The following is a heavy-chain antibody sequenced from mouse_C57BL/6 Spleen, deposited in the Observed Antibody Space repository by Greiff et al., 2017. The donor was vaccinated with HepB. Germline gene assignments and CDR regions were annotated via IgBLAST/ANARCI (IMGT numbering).Heavy chain of an antibody. Sequence: EVKLEESGPGLVKPSQSLSLTCSVTGYSITSGYYWNWIRQFPGNKLEWMGYISYDGSNNYNPSLKNRISITRDTSKNQFFLKLNSVTTEDTATYYCARASAYWGQGTTLTVSS. J-gene: IGHJ2*01. CDR1: GYSITSGYY. V-gene: IGHV3-6*01. CDR3: ARASAY. CDR2: ISYDGSN.